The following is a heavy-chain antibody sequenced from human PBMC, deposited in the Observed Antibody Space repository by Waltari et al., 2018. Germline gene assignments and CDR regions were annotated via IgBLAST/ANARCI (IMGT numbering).Heavy chain of an antibody. Sequence: QVQLQQSGAGLVRPSEILSLTRDVFGGSFPGFYWSWVRQTPGKGLAWIGEVIHSGGTVYNPSLESRVTISIDTSKNQFSLRLTSVTAADTAVYFCARGKLNFDVWGQGAQVTVSS. CDR1: GGSFPGFY. CDR2: VIHSGGT. CDR3: ARGKLNFDV. J-gene: IGHJ4*02. V-gene: IGHV4-34*12.